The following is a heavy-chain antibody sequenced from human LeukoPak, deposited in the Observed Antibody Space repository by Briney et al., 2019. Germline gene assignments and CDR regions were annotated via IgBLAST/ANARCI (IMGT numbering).Heavy chain of an antibody. V-gene: IGHV4-39*01. CDR2: IYYSGST. D-gene: IGHD6-6*01. CDR3: ARLGRLYSSSPGLIDY. J-gene: IGHJ4*02. CDR1: GGSIGTSSYY. Sequence: SETLSLTCTVSGGSIGTSSYYWGWIRQPPGKGLEWIGSIYYSGSTYYNPSLKSRVTISVDTSKNQFSLKLSSVTAADTAVYYCARLGRLYSSSPGLIDYWGQGTLVTVSS.